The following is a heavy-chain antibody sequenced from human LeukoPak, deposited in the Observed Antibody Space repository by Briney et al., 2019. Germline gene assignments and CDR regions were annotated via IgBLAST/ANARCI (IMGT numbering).Heavy chain of an antibody. CDR2: IYYSGST. D-gene: IGHD1-26*01. J-gene: IGHJ4*02. CDR3: ARGQTIVGATDFDY. CDR1: GGSISSYY. V-gene: IGHV4-59*01. Sequence: SETLSLTCTVSGGSISSYYWSWIRQPPGKGLEWIGYIYYSGSTNYNPSLKSRVTISVDTSKNQSSLKLSSVTAADTAVYYCARGQTIVGATDFDYWGQGTLVTVSS.